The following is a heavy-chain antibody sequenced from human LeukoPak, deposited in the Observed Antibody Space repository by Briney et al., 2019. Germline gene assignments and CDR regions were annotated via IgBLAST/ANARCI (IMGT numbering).Heavy chain of an antibody. D-gene: IGHD3-3*01. J-gene: IGHJ4*02. CDR2: IYPGDSDT. CDR3: TRQNDFRLDY. CDR1: GYTFSSYW. Sequence: GESLKISCKGSGYTFSSYWIGWVRQMPGKGLEWMGIIYPGDSDTRYSPSLQGQVTISVDTSIGTAYLQWSSLKASDTAIYYCTRQNDFRLDYWGQGTLVTVSS. V-gene: IGHV5-51*01.